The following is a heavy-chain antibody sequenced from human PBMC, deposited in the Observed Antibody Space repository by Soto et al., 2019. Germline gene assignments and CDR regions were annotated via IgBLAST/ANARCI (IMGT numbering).Heavy chain of an antibody. J-gene: IGHJ4*02. D-gene: IGHD3-10*01. CDR2: VIPMLSMS. CDR1: GDTFSSYT. V-gene: IGHV1-69*02. CDR3: ARSYGSGKRAFDY. Sequence: QVQLVQSGVEVKKPGSSVKVSCNASGDTFSSYTINWVRQAPGLGLEWMGRVIPMLSMSNYARKFQGSVTTSADKTTNTAYMELSSLRSEDTATYYCARSYGSGKRAFDYWGQGALVTVSS.